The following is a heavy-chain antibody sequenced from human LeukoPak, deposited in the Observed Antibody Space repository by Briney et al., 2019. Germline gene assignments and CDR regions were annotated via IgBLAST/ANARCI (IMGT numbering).Heavy chain of an antibody. CDR3: ARGFTYYDILTGYYTFDY. D-gene: IGHD3-9*01. CDR1: GFTFSSYA. J-gene: IGHJ4*02. Sequence: GGSLRLSCAASGFTFSSYAMRWGRQAPGKGLEWVAVISYDGSNKYYADSVKGRFTISRDNSKNTLYLRMNSLRAEDTAVYYCARGFTYYDILTGYYTFDYWGQGTLVTVSS. V-gene: IGHV3-30*04. CDR2: ISYDGSNK.